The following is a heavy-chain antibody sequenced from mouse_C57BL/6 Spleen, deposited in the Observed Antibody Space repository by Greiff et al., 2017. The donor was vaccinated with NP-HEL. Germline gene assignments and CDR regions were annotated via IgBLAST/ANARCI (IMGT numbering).Heavy chain of an antibody. V-gene: IGHV3-1*01. CDR2: ISYSGST. CDR1: GYSITSGYD. D-gene: IGHD1-1*01. J-gene: IGHJ1*03. CDR3: ARGDYGSSYGDFDV. Sequence: EVKLEESGPGMVKPSQSLSLTCTVTGYSITSGYDWHWIRHFPGNKLEWMGYISYSGSTNYNPSLKSRISITHDTSKNHFFLKLNSVTTEDTATYYCARGDYGSSYGDFDVWGTGTTVTVSS.